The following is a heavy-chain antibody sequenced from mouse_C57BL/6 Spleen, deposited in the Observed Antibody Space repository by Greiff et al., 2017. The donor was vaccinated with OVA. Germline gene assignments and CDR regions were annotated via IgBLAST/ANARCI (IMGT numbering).Heavy chain of an antibody. CDR3: ARGPYYDYDDGYAMDY. Sequence: QVQLQQSGAELARPGASVKMSCKASGYTFTSYTMHWVKQRPGQGLEWIGYINPSSGYTKYNQKFKDKATLTADKSSSTAYMQLSSLTSEDSAVYYCARGPYYDYDDGYAMDYWGQGTSVTVSS. D-gene: IGHD2-4*01. J-gene: IGHJ4*01. V-gene: IGHV1-4*01. CDR2: INPSSGYT. CDR1: GYTFTSYT.